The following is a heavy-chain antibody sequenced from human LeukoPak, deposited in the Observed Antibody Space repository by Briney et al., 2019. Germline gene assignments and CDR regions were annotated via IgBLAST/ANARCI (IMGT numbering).Heavy chain of an antibody. Sequence: SETLSLTCSVSGASISSYYWTWIRQPAGKGLEWIGRFSTTWSTSYNPSLKSRVTMSVDTSKNQFSLRLSSVTAADTAVYYCARLSYDSSGYNKFDYWGQGTLVTVSS. V-gene: IGHV4-4*07. J-gene: IGHJ4*02. CDR3: ARLSYDSSGYNKFDY. CDR1: GASISSYY. D-gene: IGHD3-22*01. CDR2: FSTTWST.